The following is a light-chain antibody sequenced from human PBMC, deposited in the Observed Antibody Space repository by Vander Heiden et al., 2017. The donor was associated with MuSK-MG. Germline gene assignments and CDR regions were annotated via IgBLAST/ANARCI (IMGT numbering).Light chain of an antibody. V-gene: IGKV1-39*01. Sequence: DIQMTQSPSSLSASIGDRVTITCRASQTVSRHLNWYQQKPGKAPKLLIYFASSLQRGVPSRFSGSGSGTDFNLTISSLQPEDFAIYYCQQSSSPPTFGQWTKVEIK. CDR2: FAS. CDR3: QQSSSPPT. J-gene: IGKJ2*01. CDR1: QTVSRH.